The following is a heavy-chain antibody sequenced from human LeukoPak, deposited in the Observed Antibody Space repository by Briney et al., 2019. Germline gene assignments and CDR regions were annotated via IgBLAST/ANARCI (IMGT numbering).Heavy chain of an antibody. CDR1: GFTVSGNY. CDR3: AKGGPLGERFYYYYMDV. D-gene: IGHD3-10*01. Sequence: GGSLRLSCAASGFTVSGNYMSWVRQAPGKGLEWVSITYSDNSTYYADSVKGRFTISRDNSKNTLYLQMNSLRAEDTAVYYCAKGGPLGERFYYYYMDVWGKGTTVTVSS. CDR2: TYSDNST. J-gene: IGHJ6*03. V-gene: IGHV3-53*01.